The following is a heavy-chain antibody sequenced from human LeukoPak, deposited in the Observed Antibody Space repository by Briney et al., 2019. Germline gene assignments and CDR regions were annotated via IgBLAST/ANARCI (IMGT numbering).Heavy chain of an antibody. J-gene: IGHJ4*02. Sequence: GGSLRLSCAASGFTFSIYAMSWVRQAPGKGLEWVSAISGSGGSTYYADSVKGRFTISRDNSKNTLYVQMNSLRAEDTAVYFCAQDRYVSSGRDDYWGQGTLVTVSS. CDR3: AQDRYVSSGRDDY. CDR1: GFTFSIYA. D-gene: IGHD6-19*01. CDR2: ISGSGGST. V-gene: IGHV3-23*01.